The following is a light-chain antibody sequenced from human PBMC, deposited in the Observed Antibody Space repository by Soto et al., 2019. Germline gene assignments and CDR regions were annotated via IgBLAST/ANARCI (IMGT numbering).Light chain of an antibody. CDR3: QQYGSSLFT. V-gene: IGKV3-20*01. CDR1: QSVSSSY. Sequence: EIVLTQSPGTLSLSPGERATLSCRASQSVSSSYLAWYQQKPGQAPRLLIYGASSRATGIPDRFSGSGSGTDFTLTISRLEPAAFAVYYCQQYGSSLFTFGPGTKVDIK. CDR2: GAS. J-gene: IGKJ3*01.